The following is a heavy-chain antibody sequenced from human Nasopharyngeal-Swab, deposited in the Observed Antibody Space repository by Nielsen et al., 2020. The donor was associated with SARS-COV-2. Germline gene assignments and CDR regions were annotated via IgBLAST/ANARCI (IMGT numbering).Heavy chain of an antibody. V-gene: IGHV1-69*10. J-gene: IGHJ6*03. D-gene: IGHD3-9*01. CDR3: ARGGADDILTGPYYYYYYYMDA. CDR2: IIPILGIA. Sequence: WVRQAPGQGLEWMGGIIPILGIANYAQKFQGRVTITADKSTSTAYMELSSLRSEDTAVYYCARGGADDILTGPYYYYYYYMDAWGKGTTVTVSS.